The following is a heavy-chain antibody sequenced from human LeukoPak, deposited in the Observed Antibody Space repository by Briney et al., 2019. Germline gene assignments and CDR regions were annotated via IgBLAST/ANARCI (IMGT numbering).Heavy chain of an antibody. CDR1: AYTFTNYV. V-gene: IGHV1-18*01. CDR3: ARAESRGTNYFDS. J-gene: IGHJ4*02. Sequence: ASVKVSCKASAYTFTNYVISWVRQAPGQGLEWMGLISAYNGNTDYAPKLRGRVTMSTDTSTSTAYMELRSLRSDDTAVYYCARAESRGTNYFDSWGLGTLVTVSS. CDR2: ISAYNGNT. D-gene: IGHD2-8*01.